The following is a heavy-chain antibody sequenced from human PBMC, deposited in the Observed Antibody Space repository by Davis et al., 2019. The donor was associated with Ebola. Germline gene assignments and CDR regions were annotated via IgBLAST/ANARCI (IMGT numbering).Heavy chain of an antibody. D-gene: IGHD5-18*01. CDR1: GFAFDSYA. Sequence: GESLKISCAASGFAFDSYALHWVRQVPGKGLEWVAVISSDGTNKKHADSVKGRFTISRDNSKNTLYLQMNSLRAEDTAVYYCARDTAMAYWGQGTLVTVSS. J-gene: IGHJ4*02. CDR3: ARDTAMAY. V-gene: IGHV3-30-3*01. CDR2: ISSDGTNK.